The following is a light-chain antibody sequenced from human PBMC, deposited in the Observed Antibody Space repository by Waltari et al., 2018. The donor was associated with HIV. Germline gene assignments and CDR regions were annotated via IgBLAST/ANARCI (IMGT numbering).Light chain of an antibody. Sequence: QSVLTQPPSASGTPGPTVTISCSGSTSNVEPQWVYWYQQLPGTAPKLLIYRNYQRPSGVPDRFSSSKSGASASLIISGLRSEDEADYSCGVWDSTLKQWLFGGGTKLTVL. V-gene: IGLV1-47*01. CDR1: TSNVEPQW. CDR3: GVWDSTLKQWL. CDR2: RNY. J-gene: IGLJ3*02.